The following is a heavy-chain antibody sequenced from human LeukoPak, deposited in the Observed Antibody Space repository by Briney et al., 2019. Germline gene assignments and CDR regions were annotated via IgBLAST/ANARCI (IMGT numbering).Heavy chain of an antibody. CDR1: GFTFSSYW. Sequence: GGSLRLSCAASGFTFSSYWMSWVRQAPGKGLEWVANIKQDGSETYYVDSVKGRFTISRDNAKTSLSLRMNSRRAQNTPVNTFARVGLVATIEEDFFDSCGEGTLLTVSS. V-gene: IGHV3-7*01. CDR2: IKQDGSET. J-gene: IGHJ4*02. CDR3: ARVGLVATIEEDFFDS. D-gene: IGHD5-12*01.